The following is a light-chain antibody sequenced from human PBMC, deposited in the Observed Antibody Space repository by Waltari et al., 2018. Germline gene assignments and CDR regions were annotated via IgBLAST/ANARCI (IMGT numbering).Light chain of an antibody. V-gene: IGLV1-40*01. CDR1: SSNLGAGYD. CDR3: QSYDRSLTAWV. Sequence: QSVLTQPPSVSGAPGQRVTISCTGSSSNLGAGYDVHWYQQFPGTVPKPLIYVNPNRPPGVPYRISASRSGTSASLAITGLQAEDEADYYCQSYDRSLTAWVFGGGTKLTVL. J-gene: IGLJ3*02. CDR2: VNP.